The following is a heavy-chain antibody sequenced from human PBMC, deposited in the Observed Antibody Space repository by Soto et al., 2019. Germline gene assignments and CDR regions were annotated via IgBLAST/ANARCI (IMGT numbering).Heavy chain of an antibody. J-gene: IGHJ4*02. Sequence: SEKVSCKASGGTFSSYAISWVRQAPGQGLEWMGGIIPIFGTANYAQKFQGRVTITADESTSTAYMELSSLRSEDTAAYYCATPPEFCASSSRLNCWGQGTLSTVST. CDR3: ATPPEFCASSSRLNC. CDR2: IIPIFGTA. D-gene: IGHD2-2*01. CDR1: GGTFSSYA. V-gene: IGHV1-69*13.